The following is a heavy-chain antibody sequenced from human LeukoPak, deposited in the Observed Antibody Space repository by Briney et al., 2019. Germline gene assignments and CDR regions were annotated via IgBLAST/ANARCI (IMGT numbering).Heavy chain of an antibody. V-gene: IGHV3-73*01. CDR3: QLRYFDWWADDY. Sequence: PGGSLRLSCAASGFTFSGSAMHWVRQASGKGLEWVGRIRSRENNYATSYVASVKGRFTMSRDDSENTAYLQMTSLKTEDTGVYYCQLRYFDWWADDYWGQGTLLIVSS. J-gene: IGHJ4*02. D-gene: IGHD3-9*01. CDR1: GFTFSGSA. CDR2: IRSRENNYAT.